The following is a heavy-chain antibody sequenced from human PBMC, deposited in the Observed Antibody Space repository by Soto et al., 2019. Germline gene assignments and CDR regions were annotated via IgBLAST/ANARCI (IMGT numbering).Heavy chain of an antibody. CDR3: ARHYSLHDYGDYDYYYMDV. D-gene: IGHD4-17*01. CDR2: IYYSGST. CDR1: GGSISSYY. Sequence: SETLSLTCTVSGGSISSYYWSWIRQPPGKGLEWIGYIYYSGSTNYNPSLKSRVTISVDTSKNQFSLKLSSVTAADTAVYYCARHYSLHDYGDYDYYYMDVWGKGTTVTVSS. J-gene: IGHJ6*03. V-gene: IGHV4-59*08.